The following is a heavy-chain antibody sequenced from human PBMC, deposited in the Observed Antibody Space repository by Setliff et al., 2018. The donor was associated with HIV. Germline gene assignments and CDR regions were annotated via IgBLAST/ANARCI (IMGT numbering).Heavy chain of an antibody. CDR3: ATGAKNDFWDDPVPNPFDF. D-gene: IGHD3-3*01. Sequence: SETLSLTCTVSGGSISSNTYYWGWIRQPPGKGLEWIGTIYYSETTYYNPSLKSRVTISVDTSKNQISLKLTSVTAADTAVYYCATGAKNDFWDDPVPNPFDFWGQGTMVTVSS. CDR1: GGSISSNTYY. CDR2: IYYSETT. J-gene: IGHJ3*01. V-gene: IGHV4-39*07.